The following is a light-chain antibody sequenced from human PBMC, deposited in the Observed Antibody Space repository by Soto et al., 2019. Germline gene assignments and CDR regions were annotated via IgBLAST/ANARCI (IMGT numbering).Light chain of an antibody. CDR3: MQALQTPLT. V-gene: IGKV2-30*01. J-gene: IGKJ3*01. Sequence: DVVMTQSPLSLPVTLGQPASISCRSSQSLVYSDGNTYLNWFQQRPGQSPRRLIYKVSNRPSGVPDRFSGSGSGTDFTLKISRVEAEDVGVYYCMQALQTPLTFGPGTKVDIK. CDR1: QSLVYSDGNTY. CDR2: KVS.